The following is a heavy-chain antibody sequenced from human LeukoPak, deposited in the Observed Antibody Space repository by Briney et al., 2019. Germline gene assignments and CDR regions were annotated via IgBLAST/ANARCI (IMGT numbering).Heavy chain of an antibody. CDR1: GYTFTSYD. V-gene: IGHV1-8*01. CDR3: ARRHYYYYMDV. J-gene: IGHJ6*03. Sequence: ASVTVSCTAYGYTFTSYDINWVRQATGQGLEWMGWMNPNSGNTGYAQKFQGRVTMTRNTSISTAYKELSSLRSEDTAVYYCARRHYYYYMDVWGKGTTVTVSS. CDR2: MNPNSGNT.